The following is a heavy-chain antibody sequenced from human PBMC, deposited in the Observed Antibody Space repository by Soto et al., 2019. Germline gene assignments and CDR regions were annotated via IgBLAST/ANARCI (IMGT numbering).Heavy chain of an antibody. CDR3: ARGDATKIVVTTYYAMDV. D-gene: IGHD3-22*01. J-gene: IGHJ6*02. CDR2: IIPVFGTP. V-gene: IGHV1-69*13. Sequence: SVKVSCKASGGSLSNYGISWVRQAPGQGLEWMGAIIPVFGTPNYAQKFQDRIKITADESTTTVYMKVRSLTSEDTAVYYCARGDATKIVVTTYYAMDVWGQGTTVTVSS. CDR1: GGSLSNYG.